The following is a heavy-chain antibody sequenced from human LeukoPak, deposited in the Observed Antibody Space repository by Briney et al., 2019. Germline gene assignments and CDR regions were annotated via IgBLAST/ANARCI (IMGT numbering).Heavy chain of an antibody. CDR2: ISGSGGST. V-gene: IGHV3-23*01. J-gene: IGHJ4*02. Sequence: GGSLRLSCAASGFTFSSYAMSWVRQAPGKGLDWVSAISGSGGSTYYADSVKGRFTISRDNSKNTLYLQMNSLRAEDTAVYYCAKDLTRISHYYYDSSGYYLALDYWGQGTLVTVSS. D-gene: IGHD3-22*01. CDR1: GFTFSSYA. CDR3: AKDLTRISHYYYDSSGYYLALDY.